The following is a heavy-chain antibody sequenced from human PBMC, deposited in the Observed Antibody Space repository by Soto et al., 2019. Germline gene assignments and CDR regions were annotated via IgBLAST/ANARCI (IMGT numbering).Heavy chain of an antibody. V-gene: IGHV4-59*01. Sequence: ASETLSLTCTVSGGSISSYYWSWIRQPPGKGLEWIGYIYYSGSTNYNPSLKSRVTISVDTSKNQFSLKLNSVTAADTAVYYCARALRGSSGWYVSDYYYGMDVWGQGTTVTVSS. D-gene: IGHD6-19*01. CDR2: IYYSGST. J-gene: IGHJ6*02. CDR3: ARALRGSSGWYVSDYYYGMDV. CDR1: GGSISSYY.